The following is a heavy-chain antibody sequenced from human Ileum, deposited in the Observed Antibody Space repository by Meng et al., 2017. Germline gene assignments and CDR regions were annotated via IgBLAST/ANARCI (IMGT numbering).Heavy chain of an antibody. D-gene: IGHD6-13*01. Sequence: EVQRVGFGGGLGRPGGSLKLSCAASGFSFSDSSMHWVRQASGKGLEWVGHIRSKANNYATAYAASVKGRFTISRDESKNTAYLQMSSLKTEDTAVYYCTRLYSAGWGQGTLVTVSS. V-gene: IGHV3-73*02. CDR2: IRSKANNYAT. J-gene: IGHJ4*02. CDR1: GFSFSDSS. CDR3: TRLYSAG.